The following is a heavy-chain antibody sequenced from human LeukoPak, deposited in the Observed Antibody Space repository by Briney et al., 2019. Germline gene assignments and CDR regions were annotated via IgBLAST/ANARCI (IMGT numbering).Heavy chain of an antibody. CDR1: GFTFSSYA. J-gene: IGHJ4*02. V-gene: IGHV3-23*01. CDR3: AKDDTMIVVVFDY. D-gene: IGHD3-22*01. CDR2: ISGSGGST. Sequence: GGSLRLSCAASGFTFSSYAMSWVRQAPGKGLEWVSAISGSGGSTYYADSVKGRFTVSRDNSKNTLYLQMNSLRAEGTAVYYCAKDDTMIVVVFDYWGQGTLVTVSS.